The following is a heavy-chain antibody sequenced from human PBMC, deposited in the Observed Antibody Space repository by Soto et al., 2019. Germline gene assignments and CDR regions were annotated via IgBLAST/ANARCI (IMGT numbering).Heavy chain of an antibody. CDR1: GGTFSSYA. J-gene: IGHJ6*02. CDR3: AGAAPHGGDIVGKTETDYYYYGMDV. V-gene: IGHV1-69*13. D-gene: IGHD5-12*01. CDR2: IIPIFGTA. Sequence: SVKVSCKASGGTFSSYAISWVRQAPGQGLEWKGGIIPIFGTANYAQKFQGRVTITADESTSTAYMELSSLRSEDTAVYYCAGAAPHGGDIVGKTETDYYYYGMDVWGQRSTVTVSS.